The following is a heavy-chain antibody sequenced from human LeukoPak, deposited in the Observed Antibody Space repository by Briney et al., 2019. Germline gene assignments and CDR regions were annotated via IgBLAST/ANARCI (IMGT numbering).Heavy chain of an antibody. CDR1: VSTLSSYW. J-gene: IGHJ3*02. D-gene: IGHD3-16*01. CDR2: INPDGSRT. CDR3: VGDMTGPRDI. Sequence: SGGSLRLSCEASVSTLSSYWIHWVRQAPGKGLMWVSRINPDGSRTDYADSVKGRFTISRDNAKNSLYLQMNSLRDEDTAVYYCVGDMTGPRDIWGQGTMVTVSS. V-gene: IGHV3-74*01.